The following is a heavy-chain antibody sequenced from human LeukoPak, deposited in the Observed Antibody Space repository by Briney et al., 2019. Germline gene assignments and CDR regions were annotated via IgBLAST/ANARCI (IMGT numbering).Heavy chain of an antibody. CDR3: AREKSGSNAAFDY. J-gene: IGHJ4*02. V-gene: IGHV3-7*01. D-gene: IGHD1-26*01. Sequence: GGSLRLSCAASGFTFATSWMSWVRQAPGKGLEWVANIKQDGSEKNYVDSVKGRFTISRDNAKNSLYLQMNSLRAEDTAVYYCAREKSGSNAAFDYWGQGTLVTVSS. CDR1: GFTFATSW. CDR2: IKQDGSEK.